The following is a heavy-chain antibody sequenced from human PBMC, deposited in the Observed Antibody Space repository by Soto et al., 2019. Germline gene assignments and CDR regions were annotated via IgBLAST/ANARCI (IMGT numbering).Heavy chain of an antibody. CDR3: AREVVAPAAIPFT. Sequence: PSETLSLTCTVSGGSISSGDYYWSWIRQPPGKGLEWIGYIYYSGSTYYNPSLKSRVTISVDTSKNQFSLKLSSVTAADAAVYYCAREVVAPAAIPFTWGQGTLVTVSS. CDR2: IYYSGST. CDR1: GGSISSGDYY. D-gene: IGHD2-2*01. V-gene: IGHV4-30-4*01. J-gene: IGHJ4*02.